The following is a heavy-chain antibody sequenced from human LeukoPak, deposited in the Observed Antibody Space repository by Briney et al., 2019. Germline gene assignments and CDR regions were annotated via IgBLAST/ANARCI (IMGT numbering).Heavy chain of an antibody. CDR3: ARRGSGSYTDYFDY. D-gene: IGHD3-16*02. CDR1: GGSISSYY. CDR2: IYYSGST. J-gene: IGHJ4*02. Sequence: SETLSLTCTVSGGSISSYYWSWIRQPPGKGLEWIGYIYYSGSTNYNPSLKSRVTISVDTSKNQFSLKLSSVTAADTAVYYCARRGSGSYTDYFDYWGQGTLVTVSS. V-gene: IGHV4-59*08.